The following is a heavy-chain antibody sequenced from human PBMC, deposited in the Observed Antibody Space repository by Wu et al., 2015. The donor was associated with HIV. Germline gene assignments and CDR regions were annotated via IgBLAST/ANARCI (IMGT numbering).Heavy chain of an antibody. V-gene: IGHV1-2*02. CDR2: INPNRGGT. CDR3: ATRIGGTMEAFNM. Sequence: QVQLLQSGAEVKKPGASVMVSCKASGYTFIDYYIYWVRQAPGQGLEWMGWINPNRGGTKYAQKFQGRVTLTRDTAVNTAYLELNSLRSDDTAVYYCATRIGGTMEAFNMWGQGTLVTVSS. J-gene: IGHJ3*02. D-gene: IGHD2/OR15-2a*01. CDR1: GYTFIDYY.